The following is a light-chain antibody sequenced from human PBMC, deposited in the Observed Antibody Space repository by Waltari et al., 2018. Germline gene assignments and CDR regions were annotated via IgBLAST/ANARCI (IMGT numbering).Light chain of an antibody. V-gene: IGKV3-11*01. CDR1: QGLSSS. CDR3: QQRGNWPIT. J-gene: IGKJ5*01. Sequence: EIVLTQSPATLSLSPGETATLSCRASQGLSSSANSLTWYQQKPGQAPRPLMYDTSSRASGIPARFSGSGSGTDFTLTISSLEPEDFAVYYCQQRGNWPITFGQGTRLEIK. CDR2: DTS.